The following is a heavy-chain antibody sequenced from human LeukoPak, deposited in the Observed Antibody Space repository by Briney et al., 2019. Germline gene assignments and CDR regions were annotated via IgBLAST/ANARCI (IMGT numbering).Heavy chain of an antibody. Sequence: SGTLSLTCTVSGGSISSYYWSWIRQPAGKGLEWIGRIYTIGSTNYNPSLKSRVTMSVDTSKNQFSLKLSSVTAADTAVYYCARVKSCSSTSCYTGYYYYYYMDVWGKGTTVTVSS. J-gene: IGHJ6*03. CDR3: ARVKSCSSTSCYTGYYYYYYMDV. CDR2: IYTIGST. D-gene: IGHD2-2*02. V-gene: IGHV4-4*07. CDR1: GGSISSYY.